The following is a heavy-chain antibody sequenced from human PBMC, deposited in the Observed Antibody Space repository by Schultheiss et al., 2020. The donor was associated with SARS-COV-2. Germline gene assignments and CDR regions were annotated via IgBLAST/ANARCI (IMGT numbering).Heavy chain of an antibody. V-gene: IGHV4-38-2*01. D-gene: IGHD3-3*01. Sequence: SETLSLTCAVSGYSISRGYYWGWIRQPPGKGLEWIGYIYYSGSTYYNPSLKSRVTISVDTSKNQFSLKLSSVTAADTAVYYCAGREPFYYDFWSCYQAPFDYWGQGTLVTVSS. J-gene: IGHJ4*02. CDR2: IYYSGST. CDR3: AGREPFYYDFWSCYQAPFDY. CDR1: GYSISRGYY.